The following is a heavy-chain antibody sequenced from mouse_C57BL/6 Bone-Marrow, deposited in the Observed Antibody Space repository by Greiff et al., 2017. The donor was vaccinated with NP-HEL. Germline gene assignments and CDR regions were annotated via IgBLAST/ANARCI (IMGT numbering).Heavy chain of an antibody. CDR1: GFNIKNTY. D-gene: IGHD1-1*01. CDR3: ARNLLLRSFWYFDV. J-gene: IGHJ1*03. Sequence: VHVKQSVAELVRPGASVKLSCTASGFNIKNTYMHWVKQRPEQGLEWIGRIDPANGNTKYAPKFQGKATITADTSSNTAYLQLSSLTSEDTAIYYCARNLLLRSFWYFDVWGTGTTVTVSS. V-gene: IGHV14-3*01. CDR2: IDPANGNT.